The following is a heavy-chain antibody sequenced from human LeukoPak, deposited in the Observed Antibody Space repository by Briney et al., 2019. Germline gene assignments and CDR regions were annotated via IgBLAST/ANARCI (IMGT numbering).Heavy chain of an antibody. D-gene: IGHD3-10*01. J-gene: IGHJ4*02. CDR3: ARVSGSGIRY. CDR1: GGSISSYH. V-gene: IGHV4-59*01. CDR2: IYYSGST. Sequence: PSETLSLTCTVSGGSISSYHWSWIRQPPGKGLEWIGYIYYSGSTNYNPSLKSRVTISVDTSKNQFSLKLSSVTAADTAVYYCARVSGSGIRYWGQGTLVTVSS.